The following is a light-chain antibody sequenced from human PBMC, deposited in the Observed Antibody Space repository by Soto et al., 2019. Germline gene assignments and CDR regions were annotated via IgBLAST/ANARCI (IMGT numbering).Light chain of an antibody. CDR2: TAS. CDR1: QGINSY. CDR3: QQLYTYPLT. V-gene: IGKV1-9*01. Sequence: IQLTQSPSFLSASVGDRVTVTCRASQGINSYLAWYQQKPGKAPNLLIYTASTLQSGVPSRFSGSGSGTEFTLTITSLQPEDFASYYCQQLYTYPLTFGGGTQVDIK. J-gene: IGKJ4*01.